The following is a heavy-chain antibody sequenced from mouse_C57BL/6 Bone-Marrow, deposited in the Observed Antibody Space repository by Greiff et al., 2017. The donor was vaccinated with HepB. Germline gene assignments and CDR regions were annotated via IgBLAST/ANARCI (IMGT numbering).Heavy chain of an antibody. Sequence: QVQLQQPGAELVKPGASVKLSCKASGYTFTSYWMQWVKQRPGQGLEWIGEIDPSDSYTNYNQKFKGKATLTVDTSSSTAYMQLISLTSEDSAVYYCARRVDYWGQGTTLTVSS. J-gene: IGHJ2*01. CDR3: ARRVDY. V-gene: IGHV1-50*01. CDR2: IDPSDSYT. CDR1: GYTFTSYW.